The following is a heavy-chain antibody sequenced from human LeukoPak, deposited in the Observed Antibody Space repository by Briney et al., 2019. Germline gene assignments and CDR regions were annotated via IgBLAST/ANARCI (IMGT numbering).Heavy chain of an antibody. J-gene: IGHJ4*02. CDR1: GYSFASHW. V-gene: IGHV5-51*01. CDR2: IYPADSDT. CDR3: ARLLCQYCSGGSCPLFDY. Sequence: ESLKISCKGSGYSFASHWIGWVRQRPGKGLEWMGIIYPADSDTRYSPSFQGQVTISADKSITTAFLQWSTLKASDTAMYYCARLLCQYCSGGSCPLFDYWAQGTLVTVSS. D-gene: IGHD2-15*01.